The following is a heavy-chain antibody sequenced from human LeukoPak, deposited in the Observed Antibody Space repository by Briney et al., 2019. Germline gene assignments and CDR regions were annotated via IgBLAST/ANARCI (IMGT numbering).Heavy chain of an antibody. Sequence: SETLSLTCAVYGGSFSGYYWSWIRQPPGKGLEWIGEINHSGSTNYNPSLKSRVTISVDTSKNQFSLKLSSVTAADTAVYYCARRSVVVVPAAISSAFDIWGQGTMVTVSS. J-gene: IGHJ3*02. V-gene: IGHV4-34*01. D-gene: IGHD2-2*01. CDR1: GGSFSGYY. CDR3: ARRSVVVVPAAISSAFDI. CDR2: INHSGST.